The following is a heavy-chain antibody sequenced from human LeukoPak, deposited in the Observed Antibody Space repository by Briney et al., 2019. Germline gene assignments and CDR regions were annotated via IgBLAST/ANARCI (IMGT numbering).Heavy chain of an antibody. Sequence: SETLSLTCTVSGGSISSSSYYWGWIRQPAGKRLEWIGRIYTSGSTNYNPSLKSRVTMSVDTSKNQFSLKLSSVTAADTAVYYCARSSPRGIDSLEYWGQGTLVTVSS. CDR1: GGSISSSSYY. V-gene: IGHV4-61*02. J-gene: IGHJ4*02. CDR2: IYTSGST. D-gene: IGHD2-21*01. CDR3: ARSSPRGIDSLEY.